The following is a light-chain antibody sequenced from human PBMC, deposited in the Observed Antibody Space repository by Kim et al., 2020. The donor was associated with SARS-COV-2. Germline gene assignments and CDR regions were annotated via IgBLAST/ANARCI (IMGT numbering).Light chain of an antibody. V-gene: IGLV3-19*01. CDR3: CSRDGTNNHLV. J-gene: IGLJ1*01. Sequence: ALGQTVTITCQGEILRDSYANGYQQKPGQAPVLVIYGKNERPSGIPGRFSGSRSGDTASLTITGTQADDESDYFCCSRDGTNNHLVFGTGTKVTVL. CDR1: ILRDSY. CDR2: GKN.